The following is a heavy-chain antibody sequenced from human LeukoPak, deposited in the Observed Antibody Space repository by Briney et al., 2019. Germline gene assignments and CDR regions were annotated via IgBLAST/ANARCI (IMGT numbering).Heavy chain of an antibody. J-gene: IGHJ4*02. V-gene: IGHV4-59*01. D-gene: IGHD1-1*01. CDR2: IHSSGST. Sequence: SETLSLTCTVSGGSISGYYWSWIRQSPGKGLEWIGYIHSSGSTNYNPYLNSRVTILVDTSKNQYSLKMTSVTAADTAVYYCARAGEWNDLPDWGQGTLVAVSS. CDR1: GGSISGYY. CDR3: ARAGEWNDLPD.